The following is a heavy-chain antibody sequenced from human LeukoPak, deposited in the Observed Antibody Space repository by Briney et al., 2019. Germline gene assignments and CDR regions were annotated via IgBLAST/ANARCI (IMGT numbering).Heavy chain of an antibody. CDR1: GLTLNTYS. J-gene: IGHJ3*02. CDR3: AREYVSNSWFPDAFDI. D-gene: IGHD2-2*01. V-gene: IGHV3-21*01. Sequence: PGGSLRLSCVGSGLTLNTYSFNWVRQAPGKGLEWVSAISDTGTYKYYADSVKGRFTISRDSAKNSLYLQMHSLRAEGTAVYYCAREYVSNSWFPDAFDIWGQGTMVTVSS. CDR2: ISDTGTYK.